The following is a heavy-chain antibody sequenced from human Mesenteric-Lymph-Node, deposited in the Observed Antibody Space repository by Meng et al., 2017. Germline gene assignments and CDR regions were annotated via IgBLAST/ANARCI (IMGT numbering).Heavy chain of an antibody. CDR3: AKDLSYDILTGYYYYYYGMDV. V-gene: IGHV3-9*01. CDR1: GFTFDDYA. D-gene: IGHD3-9*01. J-gene: IGHJ6*02. Sequence: SLKISCAASGFTFDDYAMHWVRQAPGKGLEWVSGISWNSGSIGYADSVKGRFTISRDNSKNTLYLQMNSLRAEDTAVYYCAKDLSYDILTGYYYYYYGMDVWGQGTTVTVSS. CDR2: ISWNSGSI.